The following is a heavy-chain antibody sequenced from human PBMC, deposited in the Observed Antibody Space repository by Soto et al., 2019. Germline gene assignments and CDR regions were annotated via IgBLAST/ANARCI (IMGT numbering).Heavy chain of an antibody. CDR1: GFTSSSYS. Sequence: GGSLRLSCAASGFTSSSYSMNWVRQAPGKGLEWVSYISSSSSTIYYADSVKGRFTISRDNAKNSLYLQMNSLRDEDTAVYYCARAYYDFWSGREGYFDYWGQGTLVTVSS. CDR2: ISSSSSTI. J-gene: IGHJ4*02. D-gene: IGHD3-3*01. V-gene: IGHV3-48*02. CDR3: ARAYYDFWSGREGYFDY.